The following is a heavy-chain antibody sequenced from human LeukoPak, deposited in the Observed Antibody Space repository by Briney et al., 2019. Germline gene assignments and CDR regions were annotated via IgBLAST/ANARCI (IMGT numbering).Heavy chain of an antibody. CDR1: GGTFSSYA. D-gene: IGHD2-2*01. CDR3: ARDRTDNTVVVPAAY. Sequence: ASVKVSCKASGGTFSSYAISWVRQAPGQGLEWMGGIIPIFGTANYAQKFQGRVTITADESTSTAYMELSSLRSEDTVVYYCARDRTDNTVVVPAAYWGQGTLVTVSS. V-gene: IGHV1-69*01. J-gene: IGHJ4*02. CDR2: IIPIFGTA.